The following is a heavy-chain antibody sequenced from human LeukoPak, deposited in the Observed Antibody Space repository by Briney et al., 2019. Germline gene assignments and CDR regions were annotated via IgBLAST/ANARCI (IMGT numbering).Heavy chain of an antibody. CDR1: GFTFDDYA. J-gene: IGHJ4*02. V-gene: IGHV3-9*01. CDR2: ISWNSGSI. Sequence: GGSLRLSCAASGFTFDDYAMHWVRQAPGKGLEWVSGISWNSGSIGYADSVKGRFTISRDNAKNSLYLQMNSLRAEDTAVYYCARDRSTVTTWVDYWGQGTLVTVSS. D-gene: IGHD4-17*01. CDR3: ARDRSTVTTWVDY.